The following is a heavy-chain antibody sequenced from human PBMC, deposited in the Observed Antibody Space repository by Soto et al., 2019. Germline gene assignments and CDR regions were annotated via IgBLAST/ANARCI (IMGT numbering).Heavy chain of an antibody. CDR3: ARDRHNYGPLFDY. J-gene: IGHJ4*02. Sequence: SETLSLTCTVSGGSISSYYWSWIRQPPGKGLEWIGYIYYSGSTNYNPSLKSRVTISVDTSKNQFSLKLSSVTAADTAVYYCARDRHNYGPLFDYWGQGTLGTVSS. D-gene: IGHD5-18*01. V-gene: IGHV4-59*12. CDR1: GGSISSYY. CDR2: IYYSGST.